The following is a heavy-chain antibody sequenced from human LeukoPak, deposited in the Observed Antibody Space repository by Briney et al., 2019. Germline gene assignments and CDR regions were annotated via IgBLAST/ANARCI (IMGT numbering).Heavy chain of an antibody. CDR1: GGSFSGYY. D-gene: IGHD6-13*01. CDR2: IYHSGST. J-gene: IGHJ4*02. Sequence: SETLSLTCAVYGGSFSGYYWSWIRQPPGKGLEWIGEIYHSGSTNYNPSLKSRVTISVDKSKNQFSLKLSSVTAADTAVYYCARDLGKPDIAAQDTDYWGQGTLVTVSS. CDR3: ARDLGKPDIAAQDTDY. V-gene: IGHV4-34*01.